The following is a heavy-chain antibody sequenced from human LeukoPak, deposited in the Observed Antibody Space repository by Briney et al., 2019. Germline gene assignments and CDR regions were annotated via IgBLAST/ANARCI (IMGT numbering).Heavy chain of an antibody. V-gene: IGHV3-48*04. CDR3: ARGYCSGGSCYFDY. Sequence: GGSPRLACAAAGFTFSSYSRNWVSQAPGKGMEWASYIRSSGSTTYYADSVKGRFTMSRDNAKNSLYLQMNSLRAEDTAVYYCARGYCSGGSCYFDYWGPGNLVTVSS. J-gene: IGHJ4*02. D-gene: IGHD2-15*01. CDR2: IRSSGSTT. CDR1: GFTFSSYS.